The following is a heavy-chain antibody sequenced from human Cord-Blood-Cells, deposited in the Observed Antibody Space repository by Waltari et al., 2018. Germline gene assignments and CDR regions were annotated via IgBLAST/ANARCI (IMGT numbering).Heavy chain of an antibody. Sequence: QVQLQQWGAGLLKPSETLSLTCAGYGGSFSGYYWSWIRQPPGKGLEWIGEINHSGSTNYNPSLKSRVTISVDTSKNQFSLKLSSVTAADTAVYYCARAIGSSGWYFDYWGQGTLVTVSS. D-gene: IGHD6-19*01. V-gene: IGHV4-34*01. CDR2: INHSGST. CDR3: ARAIGSSGWYFDY. J-gene: IGHJ4*02. CDR1: GGSFSGYY.